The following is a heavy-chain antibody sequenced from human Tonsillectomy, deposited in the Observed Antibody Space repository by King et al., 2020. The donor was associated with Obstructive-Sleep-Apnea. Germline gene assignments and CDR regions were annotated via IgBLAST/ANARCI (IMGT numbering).Heavy chain of an antibody. CDR2: ISGNIGSI. D-gene: IGHD6-13*01. CDR1: GFTFDDYA. V-gene: IGHV3-9*01. CDR3: AKAPTIAAAEVFDY. Sequence: VQLVESGGGLVQPGRSLRLSCAASGFTFDDYAMHWVRQAPGVGLEWVSGISGNIGSIGYADSVKGRFTISRDNAKNSLYLQMNSLRAEDTALYYCAKAPTIAAAEVFDYWGQGTLVTVSS. J-gene: IGHJ4*02.